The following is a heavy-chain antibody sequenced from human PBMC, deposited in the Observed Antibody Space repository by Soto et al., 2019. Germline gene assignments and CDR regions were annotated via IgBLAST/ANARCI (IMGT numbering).Heavy chain of an antibody. CDR1: GATFSSFA. V-gene: IGHV1-69*01. J-gene: IGHJ4*02. D-gene: IGHD3-3*01. CDR3: ASPLKWSGYYIAFDY. CDR2: IIPIFDTI. Sequence: QVQLLQSGAEVKKPGSSVKVSCKASGATFSSFAFSWVRQAPGQGLEWMGVIIPIFDTISYAQKFQGRVTITADESTRTAYMELNSLTSYDTAVYYCASPLKWSGYYIAFDYWGQGTLVIVSS.